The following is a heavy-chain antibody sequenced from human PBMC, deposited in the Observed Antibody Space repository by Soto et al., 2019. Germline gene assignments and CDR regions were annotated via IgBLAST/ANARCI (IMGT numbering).Heavy chain of an antibody. J-gene: IGHJ6*03. V-gene: IGHV4-34*01. D-gene: IGHD2-15*01. Sequence: SETLSLTCAVYGGSFSGYYWSWIRQPPGKGLEWIGEINHSGSTNYNPSLKSRVTISVDTSKNQFSLKLSSVTAADTAVYYCARGEVVVVVAATSYYYYYMDVWGKGTTVTVSS. CDR1: GGSFSGYY. CDR3: ARGEVVVVVAATSYYYYYMDV. CDR2: INHSGST.